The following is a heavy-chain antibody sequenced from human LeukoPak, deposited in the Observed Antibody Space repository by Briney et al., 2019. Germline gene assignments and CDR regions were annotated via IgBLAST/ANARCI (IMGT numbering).Heavy chain of an antibody. V-gene: IGHV1-69*13. CDR3: ARRKADILTGSYYYYYGMDV. CDR1: GGTLSSYA. CDR2: IIPIFGTA. D-gene: IGHD3-9*01. J-gene: IGHJ6*02. Sequence: SVKVSCKASGGTLSSYAISWVRQAPGQGLEWMGGIIPIFGTANYAQKFQGRVTITADESTSTAYMELSSLRSEDTAVYYCARRKADILTGSYYYYYGMDVWGQGTTVTVSS.